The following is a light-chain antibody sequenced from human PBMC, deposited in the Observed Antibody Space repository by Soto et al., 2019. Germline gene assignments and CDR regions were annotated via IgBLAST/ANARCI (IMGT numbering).Light chain of an antibody. J-gene: IGKJ1*01. Sequence: DIQMTQSPSTLSASVGDRVTVTCRASQGISTWLAWYQQKPGKAPNLLIYKASSLESGVPSRFSGSGAGTEFALSISCLQPEDFATYDCQQYNSYPWTFGQGTRVEIK. CDR3: QQYNSYPWT. V-gene: IGKV1-5*03. CDR2: KAS. CDR1: QGISTW.